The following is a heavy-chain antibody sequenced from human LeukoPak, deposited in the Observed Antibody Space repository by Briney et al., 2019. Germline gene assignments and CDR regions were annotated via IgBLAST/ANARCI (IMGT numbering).Heavy chain of an antibody. Sequence: PSETLSLTCTVSGGSISINDGYWAWIRQPPGKGLEWIGTISYSGTTYYNPSLKSRLTISIDTSRTQFSLKLTSVTAADTAVYYCARAYAVAGTLGEFDYWGQGTLVTVSS. V-gene: IGHV4-39*07. D-gene: IGHD6-19*01. CDR3: ARAYAVAGTLGEFDY. CDR1: GGSISINDGY. CDR2: ISYSGTT. J-gene: IGHJ4*02.